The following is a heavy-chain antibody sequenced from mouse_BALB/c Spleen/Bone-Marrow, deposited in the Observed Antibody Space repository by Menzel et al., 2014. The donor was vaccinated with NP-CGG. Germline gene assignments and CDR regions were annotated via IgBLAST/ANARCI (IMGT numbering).Heavy chain of an antibody. J-gene: IGHJ3*01. CDR3: ARSRDGYDSFAY. Sequence: QVQLQHSGAELAKPGASVKMSCKASGYTFTSYWMHWVKQRPGQGLEWIGYINPSTGYTEYNQKFKDKATLTADKSSSTAYMQLSSLTSEDSAVYYCARSRDGYDSFAYWGQGTLVTVSA. V-gene: IGHV1-7*01. CDR2: INPSTGYT. CDR1: GYTFTSYW. D-gene: IGHD2-2*01.